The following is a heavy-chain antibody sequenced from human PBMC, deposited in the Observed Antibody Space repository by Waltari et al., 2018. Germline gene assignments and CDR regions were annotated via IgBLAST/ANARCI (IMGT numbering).Heavy chain of an antibody. Sequence: QVNLVESGGGVVQPGGSLRLSCTTSGFTFSNFGMHWFRQAPGKGLELVVLIWFDGSDKFYADSVRGRFTISRDNSARTLYLDMNSLRLDDSAMYYCAKDAFGNTYLDFWGQGTLVTVSS. CDR1: GFTFSNFG. V-gene: IGHV3-30*02. J-gene: IGHJ4*02. CDR2: IWFDGSDK. D-gene: IGHD2-2*02. CDR3: AKDAFGNTYLDF.